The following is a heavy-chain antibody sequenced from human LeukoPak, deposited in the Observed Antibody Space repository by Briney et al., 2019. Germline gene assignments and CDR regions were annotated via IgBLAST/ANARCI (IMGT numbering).Heavy chain of an antibody. V-gene: IGHV3-30*09. J-gene: IGHJ4*02. CDR3: ARDTLGGGVDDSSGYYGNDY. D-gene: IGHD3-22*01. CDR2: ISYDGSNK. Sequence: GSLRLSCAASGFTFSSYAMHWVRQAPGKGLEWVAVISYDGSNKYYADSVKGRFAISRDNSKNTLYLQMNSLRAEDTAVYYCARDTLGGGVDDSSGYYGNDYWGQGTLVTVSS. CDR1: GFTFSSYA.